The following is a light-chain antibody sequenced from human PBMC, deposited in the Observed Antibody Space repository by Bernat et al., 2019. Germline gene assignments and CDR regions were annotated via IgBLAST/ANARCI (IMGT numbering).Light chain of an antibody. CDR3: SSYTSSNTYV. V-gene: IGLV2-14*03. J-gene: IGLJ1*01. CDR1: SSDVGGYNY. Sequence: QSALTQPASVSGSPGQSITISCTGTSSDVGGYNYVSWFQQHPGQVPKLMIYDVRNRPSGVSNRFSGSKSGNTASLTISGLQADDEADYYCSSYTSSNTYVFGTGTKVTVL. CDR2: DVR.